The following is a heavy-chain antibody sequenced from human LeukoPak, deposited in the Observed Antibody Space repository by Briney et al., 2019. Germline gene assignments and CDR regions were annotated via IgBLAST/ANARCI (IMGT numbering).Heavy chain of an antibody. J-gene: IGHJ4*02. CDR3: ARANYYGSGTYYNPFDY. Sequence: ASVKVSCKASGYTFTGYYMHWVRQAPGQGLEWMGWINAGNGNTKYSQDFQGRVTITRDTSASTAYLELSSLRSEDMAVYYCARANYYGSGTYYNPFDYWGQGTLVTVSS. CDR1: GYTFTGYY. D-gene: IGHD3-10*01. CDR2: INAGNGNT. V-gene: IGHV1-3*03.